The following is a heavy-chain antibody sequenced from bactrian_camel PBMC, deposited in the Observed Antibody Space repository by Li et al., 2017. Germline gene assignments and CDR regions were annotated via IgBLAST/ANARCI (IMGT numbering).Heavy chain of an antibody. CDR3: AVHTYNPDAA. V-gene: IGHV3S40*01. D-gene: IGHD1*01. CDR2: INSGGGTT. CDR1: GFTFSLHD. J-gene: IGHJ6*01. Sequence: VQLVESGGGLVQPGGSLRLSCAASGFTFSLHDMSWVRQAPGKGLEWVSSINSGGGTTYSDSVGGRFTISRDNAKNTLYLQLDSLKREDTGMYYCAVHTYNPDAAWGQGTQVTVS.